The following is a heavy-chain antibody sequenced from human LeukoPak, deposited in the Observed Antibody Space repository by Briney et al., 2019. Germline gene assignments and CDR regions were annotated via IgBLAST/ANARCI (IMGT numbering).Heavy chain of an antibody. D-gene: IGHD3-16*01. CDR3: ARDRLGSSQDY. CDR1: GFTFSSYG. V-gene: IGHV3-30*03. CDR2: ISFHGSDK. Sequence: HPGGSLRLSCTASGFTFSSYGMHWVRQAPGKGLEWVAVISFHGSDKYYADSVKGRFTISRDNAKNSLYLQMNSLRAEDTAVYYCARDRLGSSQDYWGQGTLVAVSS. J-gene: IGHJ4*02.